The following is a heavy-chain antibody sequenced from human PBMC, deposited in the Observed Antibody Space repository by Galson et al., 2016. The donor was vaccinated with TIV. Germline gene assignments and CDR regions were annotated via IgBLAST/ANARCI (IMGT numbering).Heavy chain of an antibody. D-gene: IGHD3-22*01. CDR3: ARRADSSGYYYSFDY. V-gene: IGHV5-51*03. CDR2: IYPGDSDT. CDR1: GSSFTSYW. J-gene: IGHJ4*02. Sequence: QSGAEVKKPGESLKISCKGSGSSFTSYWIGWVRQMPGKGLEWMGTIYPGDSDTRYSPSFQGQVTISADKSISTAYLQWSSLKASDTAMYYCARRADSSGYYYSFDYWGQGTLVTVSS.